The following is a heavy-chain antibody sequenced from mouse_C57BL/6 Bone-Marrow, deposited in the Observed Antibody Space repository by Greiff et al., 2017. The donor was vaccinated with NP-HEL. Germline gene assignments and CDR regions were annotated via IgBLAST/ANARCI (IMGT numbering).Heavy chain of an antibody. CDR1: GYTFTSYW. Sequence: QVQLKESGAELVKPGASVKLSCKASGYTFTSYWMHWVKQRPGQGLEWIGMIHPNSGSTNYNEKFKSKATLTVDKSSSTAYMQLSSLTSEDSAVYYCARRDSYYYAMDYWGQGTSVTVSS. CDR2: IHPNSGST. V-gene: IGHV1-64*01. J-gene: IGHJ4*01. CDR3: ARRDSYYYAMDY.